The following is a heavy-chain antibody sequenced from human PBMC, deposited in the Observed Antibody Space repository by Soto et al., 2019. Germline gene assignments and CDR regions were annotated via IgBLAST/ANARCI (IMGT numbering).Heavy chain of an antibody. D-gene: IGHD2-8*01. Sequence: EVQLVQSGAEVKKPGESLKISCKASGYSFSTYWIAWVRQMPGKGLEWMGIIYPGDSDTRYSPSFQGQVTLSADKSISNAYLQWSSLKTSDTAMYYCARCPPSDCTRGRFDLWGQGTLVTVSS. V-gene: IGHV5-51*01. CDR3: ARCPPSDCTRGRFDL. J-gene: IGHJ5*02. CDR1: GYSFSTYW. CDR2: IYPGDSDT.